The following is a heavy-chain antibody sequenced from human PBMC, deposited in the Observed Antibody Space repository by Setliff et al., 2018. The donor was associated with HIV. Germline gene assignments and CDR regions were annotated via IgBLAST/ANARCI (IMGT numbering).Heavy chain of an antibody. CDR3: ARDAPTVYANGWFDP. CDR1: GGSISDSH. CDR2: IYTSGST. J-gene: IGHJ5*02. D-gene: IGHD2-8*01. Sequence: SETLSLTCTVSGGSISDSHWSWIRQPPGKGLEWIGYIYTSGSTYYNPSLRSRVTISVDTSKNQFSLKLSSVTAADTAVYYCARDAPTVYANGWFDPWGQGTLVTVSS. V-gene: IGHV4-4*08.